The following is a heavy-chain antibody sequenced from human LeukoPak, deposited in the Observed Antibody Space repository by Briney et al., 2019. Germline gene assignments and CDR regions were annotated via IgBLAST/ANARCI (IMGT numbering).Heavy chain of an antibody. CDR1: GYTFTSYD. J-gene: IGHJ6*02. D-gene: IGHD3-3*01. CDR3: ARGRRPYFGVVNSEHYYYYGMDV. Sequence: ASVKVSCKASGYTFTSYDINWVRQATGQGLEWMGWMNPNSGNTDYAEKFQGRVTMTRNTSISTAYMELSSLRSEDTAVYYCARGRRPYFGVVNSEHYYYYGMDVWGQGTTVTVSS. V-gene: IGHV1-8*01. CDR2: MNPNSGNT.